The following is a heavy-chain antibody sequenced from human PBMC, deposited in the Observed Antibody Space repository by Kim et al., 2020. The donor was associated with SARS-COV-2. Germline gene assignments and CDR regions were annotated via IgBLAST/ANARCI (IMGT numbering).Heavy chain of an antibody. CDR3: ARAAVAGKGPRRDNWFDP. CDR2: INHSGST. Sequence: SETLSLTCAVYGGSFSGYYWSWIRQPPGKGLEWIGEINHSGSTNYNPSLKSRVTISVDTSKNQFSLKLSSVTAADTAVYYCARAAVAGKGPRRDNWFDPWGQGTLVTVSS. CDR1: GGSFSGYY. D-gene: IGHD6-19*01. J-gene: IGHJ5*02. V-gene: IGHV4-34*01.